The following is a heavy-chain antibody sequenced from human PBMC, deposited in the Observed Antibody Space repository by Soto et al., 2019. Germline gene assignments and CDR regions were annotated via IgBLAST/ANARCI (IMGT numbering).Heavy chain of an antibody. J-gene: IGHJ4*02. CDR1: GYSFTSYW. D-gene: IGHD2-2*02. Sequence: GESLKISCKGSGYSFTSYWIGWVRQMPGKGLEWMGIIYLGDSDTRYSPSFQGQVTISADKSISTAYLQWSSLKASDTAMYYCARQTSCSSTSCYNVDSWGQGTLVTVSS. V-gene: IGHV5-51*01. CDR2: IYLGDSDT. CDR3: ARQTSCSSTSCYNVDS.